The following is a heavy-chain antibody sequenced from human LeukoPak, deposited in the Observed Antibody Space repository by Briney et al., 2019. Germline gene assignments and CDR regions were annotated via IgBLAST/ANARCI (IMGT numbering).Heavy chain of an antibody. J-gene: IGHJ5*02. CDR2: IIPIFGTA. Sequence: GASVKVSCKASGGTFSSYAISWVRQAPGQGLEWMGGIIPIFGTANYAQKFQGRVTITADESTSTAYMELSSLRSEDTAVYYCARDRGPTRYHDSYLNWFDPWGQGTLVTVSS. CDR3: ARDRGPTRYHDSYLNWFDP. CDR1: GGTFSSYA. D-gene: IGHD2-21*02. V-gene: IGHV1-69*13.